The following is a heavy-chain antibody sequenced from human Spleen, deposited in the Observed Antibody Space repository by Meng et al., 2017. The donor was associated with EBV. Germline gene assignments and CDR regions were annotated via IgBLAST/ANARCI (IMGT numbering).Heavy chain of an antibody. V-gene: IGHV1-69*06. D-gene: IGHD5-12*01. CDR1: GGTFSSYG. J-gene: IGHJ6*02. CDR3: GRDLGYSGHDRPENHYYGMDV. Sequence: QLVQSGAEVKKPASSVKVSCKSSGGTFSSYGISWVRQAPGQGLEWMGGIIPIFGTAKYAQKFQGRVTITADKSTGTAYMEMSSLTFEDTAVYYCGRDLGYSGHDRPENHYYGMDVWGQGTTVTVSS. CDR2: IIPIFGTA.